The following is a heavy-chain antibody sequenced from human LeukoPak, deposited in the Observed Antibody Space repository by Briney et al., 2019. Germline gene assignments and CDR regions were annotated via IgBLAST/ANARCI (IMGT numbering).Heavy chain of an antibody. CDR2: INPNSGAT. D-gene: IGHD2-8*01. Sequence: ASVKVSCKTSGYTFIDYYINRVRQAPGQGPEWMGWINPNSGATNYAQKFQVRVTMARDTSVSTAYMELSRLTSDDTAVYYCALNTDTNGWHYFDYWGQGTLVSVSS. V-gene: IGHV1-2*02. CDR1: GYTFIDYY. CDR3: ALNTDTNGWHYFDY. J-gene: IGHJ4*02.